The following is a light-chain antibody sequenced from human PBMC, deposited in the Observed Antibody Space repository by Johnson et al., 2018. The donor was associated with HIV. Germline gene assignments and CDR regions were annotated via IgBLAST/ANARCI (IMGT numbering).Light chain of an antibody. CDR3: GTWERSLRAYNYV. CDR2: DNN. Sequence: QSVLTQPPSVSAAPGQKVTISCSGSSSNIGNNYVSWYQLLPGTAPKLLIYDNNKRPSGIPDRFSGSKSGTSATLGITGLQTGDEADYYCGTWERSLRAYNYVFGSGTKVTVL. V-gene: IGLV1-51*01. J-gene: IGLJ1*01. CDR1: SSNIGNNY.